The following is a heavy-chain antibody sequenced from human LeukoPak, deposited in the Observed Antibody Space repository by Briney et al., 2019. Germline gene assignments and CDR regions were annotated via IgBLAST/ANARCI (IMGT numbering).Heavy chain of an antibody. J-gene: IGHJ4*02. Sequence: GGSLRLSCAASGFTVSSNYMSWVRQAPGKGLEWVSVIYSGGSTYYADSVKGRFTISRDNSKNTLYLQMNSLRAEDTAVYYCARVGYSYVSFDYWGQGTLVTVSS. D-gene: IGHD5-18*01. CDR2: IYSGGST. CDR1: GFTVSSNY. V-gene: IGHV3-53*01. CDR3: ARVGYSYVSFDY.